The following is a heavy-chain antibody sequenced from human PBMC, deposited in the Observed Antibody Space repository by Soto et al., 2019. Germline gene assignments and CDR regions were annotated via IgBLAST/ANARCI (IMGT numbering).Heavy chain of an antibody. J-gene: IGHJ4*02. CDR3: TRAGILTTPYYLDY. Sequence: PGGSLRLSCAASGFTFSDHYMDWVRQAPGKGLEWVGRIRNKANSYTTEYAASVKGRFTISRDDSRNSLYLQMNSLKIEDTAMYYCTRAGILTTPYYLDYWGQGTLVTAPQ. V-gene: IGHV3-72*01. CDR1: GFTFSDHY. CDR2: IRNKANSYTT. D-gene: IGHD2-21*01.